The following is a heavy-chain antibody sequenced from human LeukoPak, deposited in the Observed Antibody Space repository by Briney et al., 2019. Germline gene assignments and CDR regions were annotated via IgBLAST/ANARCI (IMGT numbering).Heavy chain of an antibody. D-gene: IGHD3-10*01. Sequence: ASVKVSCKASGYTFTSYDGITWVRQAPGQGLEWMGWISGYNGKTIYAKKFQGRVTMTRDTSTSTVYMELSSLRSEDTAVYYCAREGFHGRELFPTFDYWGQGTLVTVSS. V-gene: IGHV1-18*01. CDR1: GYTFTSYDG. J-gene: IGHJ4*02. CDR2: ISGYNGKT. CDR3: AREGFHGRELFPTFDY.